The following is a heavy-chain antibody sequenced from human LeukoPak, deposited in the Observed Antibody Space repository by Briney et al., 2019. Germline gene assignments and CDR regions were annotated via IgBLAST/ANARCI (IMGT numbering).Heavy chain of an antibody. CDR2: MNPKSTHT. V-gene: IGHV1-8*01. D-gene: IGHD2-2*01. J-gene: IGHJ3*02. Sequence: ASVKVSCKASGYTFTSYDINWVRQAPGQGLEWMGWMNPKSTHTGYAQKFQGRVTMTRNTSIATAYMELSSLRSEDTAVYHCASSYCSSTSCYGGGFDIWGQGTKVTVSS. CDR3: ASSYCSSTSCYGGGFDI. CDR1: GYTFTSYD.